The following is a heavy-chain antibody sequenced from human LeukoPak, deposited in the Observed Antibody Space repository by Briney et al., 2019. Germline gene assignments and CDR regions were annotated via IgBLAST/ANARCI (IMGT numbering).Heavy chain of an antibody. Sequence: ASVKVSCKASGHTFTDYYMHWVRQAPGQGFEWMGWTNPNDGDTNYQGRVTMTRDTSISTAHMEVSRLRSDDTAVYYCARANFLYCSSSTCLFDYWGQGTLVTVSS. CDR2: TNPNDGDT. CDR1: GHTFTDYY. CDR3: ARANFLYCSSSTCLFDY. J-gene: IGHJ4*02. V-gene: IGHV1-2*02. D-gene: IGHD2-2*01.